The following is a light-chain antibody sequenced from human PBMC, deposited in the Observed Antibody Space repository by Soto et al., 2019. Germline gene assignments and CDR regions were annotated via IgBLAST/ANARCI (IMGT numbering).Light chain of an antibody. V-gene: IGKV3-15*01. J-gene: IGKJ1*01. Sequence: EIVMTQSPVTLSVSPGERATLSCRASQSISSNLAWYQWRPGQAPRLLIYDASTRATGIPVRFSGSGSGTEFTLTISSLQSEDFAVYYCQQPLTFGQGTKVDIK. CDR2: DAS. CDR3: QQPLT. CDR1: QSISSN.